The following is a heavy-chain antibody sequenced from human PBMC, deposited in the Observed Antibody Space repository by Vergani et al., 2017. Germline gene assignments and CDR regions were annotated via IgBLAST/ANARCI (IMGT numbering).Heavy chain of an antibody. CDR1: GFTFIMHA. Sequence: VQLLESGGDLVQPGGSLRLSCAASGFTFIMHAMSWVRKAPGKGLEWVSTLSASDRRTHYADSVKGRFTISRDNSKNTLFLHMNSLRPEDTAVYYCAKVGRSEVAGTFGAFDIWGQGTMVTVSS. D-gene: IGHD6-19*01. CDR3: AKVGRSEVAGTFGAFDI. J-gene: IGHJ3*02. CDR2: LSASDRRT. V-gene: IGHV3-23*01.